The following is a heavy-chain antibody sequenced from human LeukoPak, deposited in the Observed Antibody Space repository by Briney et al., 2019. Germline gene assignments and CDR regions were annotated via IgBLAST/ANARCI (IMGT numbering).Heavy chain of an antibody. CDR1: GGSFSGYY. V-gene: IGHV4-34*01. J-gene: IGHJ2*01. D-gene: IGHD4-17*01. CDR3: ARMVASDYGDYYYWYFDL. CDR2: INHSGST. Sequence: PSETLSLTCAVYGGSFSGYYWSWIRQPPGKGLEWIGEINHSGSTNYNPSLKSRVTISVDTSKNQFSLKLSSVTAADTAVYYCARMVASDYGDYYYWYFDLWGRGTLVTVSS.